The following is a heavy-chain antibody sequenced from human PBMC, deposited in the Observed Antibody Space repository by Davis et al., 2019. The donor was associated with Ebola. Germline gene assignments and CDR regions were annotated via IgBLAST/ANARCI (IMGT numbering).Heavy chain of an antibody. CDR1: GGSLSGYY. J-gene: IGHJ4*02. CDR3: ARLLAARYFYDSSGYFGY. Sequence: PSETLSLTCAVYGGSLSGYYWSWIRQPPGKGLEWIGEINHSGSTNYNPSLKSRVTISVDTSKNQLSLKLSSVTAADTAVYYCARLLAARYFYDSSGYFGYWGQGTLVTVSS. CDR2: INHSGST. V-gene: IGHV4-34*01. D-gene: IGHD3-22*01.